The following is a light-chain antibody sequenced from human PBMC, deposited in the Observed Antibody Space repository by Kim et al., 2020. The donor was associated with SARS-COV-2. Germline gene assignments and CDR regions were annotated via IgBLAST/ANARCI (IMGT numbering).Light chain of an antibody. V-gene: IGLV3-1*01. CDR1: KLGDKY. J-gene: IGLJ2*01. CDR3: QAWDSSTEV. Sequence: SYELTQPPSVSVSAGQTDSITCSVDKLGDKYACWYQQKPGQCPVLVIYQDSKRPSGIPERFSGSNSGNTATLTISGTQAMDEDDYYCQAWDSSTEVFGGG. CDR2: QDS.